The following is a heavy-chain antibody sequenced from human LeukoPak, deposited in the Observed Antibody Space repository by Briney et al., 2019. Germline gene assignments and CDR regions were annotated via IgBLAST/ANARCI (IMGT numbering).Heavy chain of an antibody. V-gene: IGHV3-74*03. Sequence: GGSLRLSCAASGFTFSNYWMHWVRQAPGKGLVWVSRINPDGSYTTYADSVRGRFTMSRDNAKNTLYLQMNSLGTEDTAVYYCARDRGLIAGEEYFDYWGQGTLVTVSS. CDR1: GFTFSNYW. J-gene: IGHJ4*02. D-gene: IGHD7-27*01. CDR2: INPDGSYT. CDR3: ARDRGLIAGEEYFDY.